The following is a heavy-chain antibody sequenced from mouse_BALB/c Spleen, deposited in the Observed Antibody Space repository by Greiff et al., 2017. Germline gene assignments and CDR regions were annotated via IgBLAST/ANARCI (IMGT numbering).Heavy chain of an antibody. CDR1: GFNIKDTY. V-gene: IGHV14-3*02. Sequence: EVQLVESGAELVKPGASVKLSCTASGFNIKDTYMHWVKQRPEQGLEWIGRIDPANGNTKYDPKFQGKATITADTSSNTAYLQLSSLTSEDTAVYYCARPYGSTFYGYFDVWGAGTTVTVSS. J-gene: IGHJ1*01. CDR3: ARPYGSTFYGYFDV. D-gene: IGHD1-1*01. CDR2: IDPANGNT.